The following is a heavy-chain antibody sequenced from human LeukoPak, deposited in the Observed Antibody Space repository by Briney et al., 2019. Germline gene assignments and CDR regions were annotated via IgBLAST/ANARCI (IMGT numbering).Heavy chain of an antibody. V-gene: IGHV3-7*03. Sequence: PGGSLRLSCAASGFTFTNHWISWVRQAPGKGLEWVANIKEDGSEKYYVDSVKGRFTVSRDNDKNSLFLQMNTLRVDDAAVEYCAKSGSSVFRTWGQGALVTVSS. CDR2: IKEDGSEK. J-gene: IGHJ5*02. CDR1: GFTFTNHW. CDR3: AKSGSSVFRT. D-gene: IGHD3-3*02.